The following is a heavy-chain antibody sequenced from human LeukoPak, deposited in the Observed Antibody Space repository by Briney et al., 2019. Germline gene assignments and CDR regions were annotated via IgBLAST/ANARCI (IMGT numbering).Heavy chain of an antibody. V-gene: IGHV4-61*02. CDR3: ARGVVTDDYYMDV. D-gene: IGHD2-21*02. J-gene: IGHJ6*03. Sequence: PSETLSLTCSVSGGSISSGRYYWTWIRQPAGKGLEWIGRLYTNDNTNYDPSLESRVSISVDTSKSQFYLQLTSVTAADTAVYFCARGVVTDDYYMDVWGKGITVIVSS. CDR1: GGSISSGRYY. CDR2: LYTNDNT.